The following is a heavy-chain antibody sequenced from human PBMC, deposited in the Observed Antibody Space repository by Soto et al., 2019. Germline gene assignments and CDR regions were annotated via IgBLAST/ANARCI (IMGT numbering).Heavy chain of an antibody. Sequence: EVQLVESGGGLVQPGGSLRLSCAASGFTFSSYSMNWVRQAPGKGLEWVSYISSSSSTIYYADSVKGRFTIARDNAKNSLYLQMNSLRAEDTAVYYCARHTGRTAEIGWFDPWGQGTLVTVSS. D-gene: IGHD6-13*01. V-gene: IGHV3-48*01. CDR3: ARHTGRTAEIGWFDP. CDR2: ISSSSSTI. J-gene: IGHJ5*02. CDR1: GFTFSSYS.